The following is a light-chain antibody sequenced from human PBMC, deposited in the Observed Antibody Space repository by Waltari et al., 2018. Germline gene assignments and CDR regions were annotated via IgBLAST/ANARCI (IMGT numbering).Light chain of an antibody. J-gene: IGLJ3*02. CDR3: QSFDSNVRGGVV. V-gene: IGLV1-40*01. CDR2: GND. CDR1: SSNIGAGHA. Sequence: QSILTQPPSVSGPTGQRVTIPSTRSSSNIGAGHAAHCYQAFQGTAPKLLIYGNDKRPAGFPDRFSGSQSGSSASLAINGLQAEDEADYYCQSFDSNVRGGVVFGGGTKVTVL.